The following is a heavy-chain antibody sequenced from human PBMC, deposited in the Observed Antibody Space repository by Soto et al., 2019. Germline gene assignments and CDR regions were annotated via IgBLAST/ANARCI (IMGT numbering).Heavy chain of an antibody. V-gene: IGHV1-58*01. CDR3: AAADYGDHYAFDI. Sequence: QMQLVQSGPEVKKPGTSVKVSCKASGFTFTSSAVQWVRQARGQRLEGIGWIVVGSGNTNYAQKFQERVTITRDMSKSTAYMELSSLRSEDTAVYYCAAADYGDHYAFDIWGQGTMVTVSS. J-gene: IGHJ3*02. CDR2: IVVGSGNT. CDR1: GFTFTSSA. D-gene: IGHD4-17*01.